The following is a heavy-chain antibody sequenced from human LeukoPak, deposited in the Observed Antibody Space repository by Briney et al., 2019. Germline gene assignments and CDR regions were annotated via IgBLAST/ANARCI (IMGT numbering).Heavy chain of an antibody. CDR1: GGSISSYY. V-gene: IGHV4-59*01. CDR3: ARGLMMAVAGRGEFHY. Sequence: SETLSLTCTVSGGSISSYYWSWIRQPPGKGLEWIGYIYYSGSTNYNPSLKSRVTISVDTSKNQFSLKLSSVTAADTAVYYCARGLMMAVAGRGEFHYWGQGALVTVSS. CDR2: IYYSGST. J-gene: IGHJ4*02. D-gene: IGHD6-13*01.